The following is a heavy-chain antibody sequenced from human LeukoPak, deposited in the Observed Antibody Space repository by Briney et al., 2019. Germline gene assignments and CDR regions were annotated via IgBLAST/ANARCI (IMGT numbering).Heavy chain of an antibody. J-gene: IGHJ4*02. D-gene: IGHD5-12*01. V-gene: IGHV3-74*01. CDR2: ISGDEIWT. CDR1: GFTLSNHW. Sequence: PGGSLRLSCAASGFTLSNHWMHWVRQAPGKGLVWVSRISGDEIWTSYADSVKGRFIISRDNAKDTLYLQMNSLRTEDTAVYFCVRLVGGDIDYWGQGTLVTVSS. CDR3: VRLVGGDIDY.